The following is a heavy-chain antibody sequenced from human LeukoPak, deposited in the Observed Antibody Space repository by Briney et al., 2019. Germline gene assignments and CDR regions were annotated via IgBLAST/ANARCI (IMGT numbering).Heavy chain of an antibody. CDR1: GGSFSDYS. CDR3: ARVRRWLQPTVYYYYHIDV. Sequence: SETLSLTCAVYGGSFSDYSWSWIRQPPGKGLEWMGEINHSGSTNYNPSLKRRVTISVDTSKNQLSLKLSSVTAVDTAVYYCARVRRWLQPTVYYYYHIDVWGKGTTVTVSS. D-gene: IGHD5-24*01. CDR2: INHSGST. J-gene: IGHJ6*03. V-gene: IGHV4-34*01.